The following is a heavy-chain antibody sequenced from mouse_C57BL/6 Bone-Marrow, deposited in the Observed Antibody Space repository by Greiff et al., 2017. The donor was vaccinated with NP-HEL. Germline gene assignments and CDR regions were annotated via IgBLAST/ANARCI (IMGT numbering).Heavy chain of an antibody. D-gene: IGHD1-1*01. CDR2: IYPGSGNT. J-gene: IGHJ4*01. CDR3: ARPPSTVVERGAMDY. V-gene: IGHV1-76*01. CDR1: GYTFTDYY. Sequence: VQLQESGAELVRPGASVKLSCKASGYTFTDYYINWVKQRPGQGLEWIARIYPGSGNTYYNEKFKGKATLTAEKSSSTAYMQLSSLTSEDSAVYFCARPPSTVVERGAMDYWGQGTSVTVSS.